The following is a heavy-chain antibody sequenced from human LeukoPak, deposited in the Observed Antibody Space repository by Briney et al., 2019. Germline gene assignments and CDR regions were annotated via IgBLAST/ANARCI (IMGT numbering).Heavy chain of an antibody. V-gene: IGHV1-69*01. CDR2: IIPIFGTA. Sequence: SVKVSCKASGGTFSSYAISWVRQAPGQGLEWMGGIIPIFGTANYAQKFQGRVTITADESTSTAYMELSSLRSEDTAVYYCARLYYYDSSGNYSYWGQGTLVTVSS. J-gene: IGHJ4*02. D-gene: IGHD3-22*01. CDR3: ARLYYYDSSGNYSY. CDR1: GGTFSSYA.